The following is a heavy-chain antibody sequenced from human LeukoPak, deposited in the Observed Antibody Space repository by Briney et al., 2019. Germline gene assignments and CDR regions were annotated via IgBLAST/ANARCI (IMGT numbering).Heavy chain of an antibody. CDR1: GFTFSSYA. J-gene: IGHJ4*02. CDR2: ISYDGSNK. Sequence: GGSLRLSCAASGFTFSSYAMHWVRQAPGKGLEWVAVISYDGSNKYYADSVKGRFTISRDNSKNTLYLQMNSLRAEDTAVYFCARHRFGSGILVDYWGQGTLVTVSS. CDR3: ARHRFGSGILVDY. V-gene: IGHV3-30*04. D-gene: IGHD3-10*01.